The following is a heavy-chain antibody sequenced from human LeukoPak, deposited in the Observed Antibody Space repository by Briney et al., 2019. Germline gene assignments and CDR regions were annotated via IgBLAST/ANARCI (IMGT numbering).Heavy chain of an antibody. Sequence: ASVKVSCKASGYTFTGYYMHWVRQAPGQGLEWMGWINPNSGGTNYAQKFQGRVTMTRDTSISTAYMELSRLRFDDTAVYYCARDYYENLFPAFDIWGQGTMVTVSS. D-gene: IGHD3-16*01. CDR2: INPNSGGT. CDR1: GYTFTGYY. J-gene: IGHJ3*02. V-gene: IGHV1-2*02. CDR3: ARDYYENLFPAFDI.